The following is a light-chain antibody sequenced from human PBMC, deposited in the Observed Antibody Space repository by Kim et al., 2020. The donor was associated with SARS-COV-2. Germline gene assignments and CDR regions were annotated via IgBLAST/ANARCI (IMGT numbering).Light chain of an antibody. J-gene: IGKJ4*01. CDR3: QKYNGDPLT. Sequence: DIQMTQSPHSLSASVGDRVNITCRASQDINNNLAWYQQKPGKVPKLLIFTASTLKSGVPSRFSGSGSGTDFTFTISSLQPEDVATYYCQKYNGDPLTFGGGTKVDIK. V-gene: IGKV1-27*01. CDR1: QDINNN. CDR2: TAS.